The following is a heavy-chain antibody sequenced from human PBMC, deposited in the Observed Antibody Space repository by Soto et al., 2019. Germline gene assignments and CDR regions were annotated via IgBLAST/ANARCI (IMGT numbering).Heavy chain of an antibody. CDR3: ARHPGIAARPGVYYGMDV. CDR1: GGSISSSSYY. Sequence: QLQLQESGPGLVKPSETLSLTCTVSGGSISSSSYYWGWIRQPPGKGLEWIGSIYYSGSTYYNPSLKSGVTISLDTSKSQFSLKLCSVTAADTAMYYCARHPGIAARPGVYYGMDVWGQGTTVTVSS. D-gene: IGHD6-6*01. V-gene: IGHV4-39*01. CDR2: IYYSGST. J-gene: IGHJ6*02.